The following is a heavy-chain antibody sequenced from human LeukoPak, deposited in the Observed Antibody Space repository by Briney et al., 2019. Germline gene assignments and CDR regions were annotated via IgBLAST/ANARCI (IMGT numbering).Heavy chain of an antibody. D-gene: IGHD2-2*03. CDR3: ARGGYCSSTSCYAYFDY. J-gene: IGHJ4*02. V-gene: IGHV1-18*04. CDR1: GYTLTSYG. CDR2: ISAYNGNT. Sequence: ASVKVSCKASGYTLTSYGISWVRQAPGQGLEWMGWISAYNGNTNYAQKLQGRVTMTTDTSTSTAYMELRSLRSDDTAVYYCARGGYCSSTSCYAYFDYWGQRTLVTVSS.